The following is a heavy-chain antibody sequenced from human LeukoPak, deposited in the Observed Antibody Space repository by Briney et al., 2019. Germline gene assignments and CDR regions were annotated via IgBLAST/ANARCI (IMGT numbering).Heavy chain of an antibody. CDR3: ARDHNYAFDN. V-gene: IGHV3-48*01. J-gene: IGHJ4*02. CDR1: GFPFIEYS. D-gene: IGHD1-1*01. CDR2: IGIDSGNT. Sequence: GGSLRLSCTVSGFPFIEYSMNWVRQAPGKGLEWISYIGIDSGNTKYADSVRGRFTISADKAKNSLYLQMNSLRVEDTAVYCCARDHNYAFDNWGQGTLVSVAS.